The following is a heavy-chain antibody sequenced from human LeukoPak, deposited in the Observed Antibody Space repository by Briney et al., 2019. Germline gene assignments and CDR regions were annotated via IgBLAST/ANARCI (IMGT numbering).Heavy chain of an antibody. CDR3: ARDGLELSLDY. Sequence: PSETLSLTCTVSGGSISSYYWSWIRQPPGKGLEWIAYIYYTGSTNYNPSLKSRVTISVDTSKNQFSLKLSSVTAADTAVYYCARDGLELSLDYWGQGTLVTVSS. CDR1: GGSISSYY. CDR2: IYYTGST. D-gene: IGHD1-7*01. V-gene: IGHV4-59*12. J-gene: IGHJ4*02.